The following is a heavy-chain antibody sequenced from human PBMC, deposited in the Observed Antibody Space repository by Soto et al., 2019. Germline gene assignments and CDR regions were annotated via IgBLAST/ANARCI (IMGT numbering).Heavy chain of an antibody. CDR3: ARELGYCSGGSCHNWFDP. V-gene: IGHV3-53*01. Sequence: GGSLRLSCAASGFTVSSNYMSWVRQAPGKGLEWVSFIYSDGSTYYADSVKGRFTISRDNSKNTLYLQMNSLRAEDTAVYYCARELGYCSGGSCHNWFDPWGQGTLVTVSS. D-gene: IGHD2-15*01. J-gene: IGHJ5*02. CDR2: IYSDGST. CDR1: GFTVSSNY.